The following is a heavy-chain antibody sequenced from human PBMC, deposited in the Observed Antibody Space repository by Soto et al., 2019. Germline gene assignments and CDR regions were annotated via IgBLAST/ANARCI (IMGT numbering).Heavy chain of an antibody. CDR2: IYYDGST. V-gene: IGHV4-39*02. Sequence: SETLSLTCTVSGGSINNNNYYWAWIRQPPGKGLSWIASIYYDGSTYYNSSLKSRVTISRDTSKNHFSLSLTSVTAADTAVYYCATLLVGATRHPVSYSSGQRTPVTVSS. CDR3: ATLLVGATRHPVSYS. D-gene: IGHD2-15*01. J-gene: IGHJ5*01. CDR1: GGSINNNNYY.